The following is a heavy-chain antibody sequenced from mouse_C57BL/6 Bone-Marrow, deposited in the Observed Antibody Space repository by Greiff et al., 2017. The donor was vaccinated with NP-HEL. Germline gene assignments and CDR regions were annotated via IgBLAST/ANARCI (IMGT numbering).Heavy chain of an antibody. Sequence: VQLKQSGPELVKPGASVKIPCKASGYTFTDYNMDWVKQSHGKSLEWIGDINPNNGGTIYNQKFKGKATLTVDKSSSTAYMELRSLTSEDTAVYYCARPLYGNYVGYYAMDYWGQGTSVTVSS. V-gene: IGHV1-18*01. J-gene: IGHJ4*01. CDR2: INPNNGGT. CDR1: GYTFTDYN. CDR3: ARPLYGNYVGYYAMDY. D-gene: IGHD2-1*01.